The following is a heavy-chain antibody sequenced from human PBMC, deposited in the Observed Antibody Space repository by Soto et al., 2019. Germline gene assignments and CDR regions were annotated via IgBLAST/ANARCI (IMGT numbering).Heavy chain of an antibody. D-gene: IGHD6-13*01. CDR2: IYSSGSA. J-gene: IGHJ4*02. V-gene: IGHV4-31*03. Sequence: QVQLQESGPGLVKPSQTLSLTCTVSGGSIRSGGYFWSWIRQHPVKGLEWLGYIYSSGSAYYNPSHKSRVTVSVDTSKNQCSLKLSPVTAADTAVYYGARDASNSWHYFDYWGQGILVTVAS. CDR3: ARDASNSWHYFDY. CDR1: GGSIRSGGYF.